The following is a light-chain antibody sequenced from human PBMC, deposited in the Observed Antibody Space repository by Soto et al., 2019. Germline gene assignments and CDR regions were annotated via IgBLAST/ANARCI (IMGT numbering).Light chain of an antibody. J-gene: IGKJ3*01. CDR1: HWIDDW. Sequence: DIQMTQSPSTLSASVGDRVTITCRASHWIDDWLAWYQQKPGQATNLLINKASSLKYGVPSRFSGSKSETEFTLTISSLQPEDFATYYCQQYYRYPPAFGPGTKVEIK. CDR3: QQYYRYPPA. V-gene: IGKV1-5*03. CDR2: KAS.